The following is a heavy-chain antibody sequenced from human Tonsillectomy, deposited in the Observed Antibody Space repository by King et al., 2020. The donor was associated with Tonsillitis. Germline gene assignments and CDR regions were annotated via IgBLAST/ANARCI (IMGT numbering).Heavy chain of an antibody. CDR2: ISYDGSNK. CDR1: GFTFSSYG. Sequence: VQLVESGGGVVQPGRFLRLSCAASGFTFSSYGMHWVRQAPGKGLEWVAVISYDGSNKYYADSVKGRFTISRDNSKNTLYLQMNSLRAEDTAVYYCASPPVGSSSWYYFDYWGQGTLVTVSS. J-gene: IGHJ4*02. V-gene: IGHV3-33*05. CDR3: ASPPVGSSSWYYFDY. D-gene: IGHD6-13*01.